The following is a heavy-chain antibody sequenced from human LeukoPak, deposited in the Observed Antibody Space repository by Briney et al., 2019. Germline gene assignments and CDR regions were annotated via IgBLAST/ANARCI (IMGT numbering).Heavy chain of an antibody. CDR3: ARDRSKVTAYDDALDI. CDR2: ISDIGTTQ. Sequence: GGPLRLSCAGSGFTFRSYELNWVRQAPGKGLEWVSYISDIGTTQHYADSVKGRFIISRDNAKNSLYLQMNSLTAADTAVYYCARDRSKVTAYDDALDIWGQGPMVIVSS. D-gene: IGHD2-21*02. V-gene: IGHV3-48*03. J-gene: IGHJ3*02. CDR1: GFTFRSYE.